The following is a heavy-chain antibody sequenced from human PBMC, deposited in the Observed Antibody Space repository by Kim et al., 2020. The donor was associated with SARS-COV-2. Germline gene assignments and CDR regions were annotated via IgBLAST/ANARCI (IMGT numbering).Heavy chain of an antibody. CDR3: ARGGSGHIVVVTAIPGYWFDP. J-gene: IGHJ5*02. D-gene: IGHD2-21*02. Sequence: SETLSLTCTVSGGSISSYYWSWIRQPPGKGLEWIGYIYYSGSTNYNPSLKSRVTISVDTSKNQFSLKLSSVTAADTAVYYCARGGSGHIVVVTAIPGYWFDPWGQGTLVTVSS. V-gene: IGHV4-59*01. CDR1: GGSISSYY. CDR2: IYYSGST.